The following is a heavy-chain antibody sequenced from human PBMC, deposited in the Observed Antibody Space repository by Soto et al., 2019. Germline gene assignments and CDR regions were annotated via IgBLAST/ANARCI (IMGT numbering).Heavy chain of an antibody. CDR3: ARSWDL. CDR1: GDSISSSSYY. CDR2: ISYSGIT. Sequence: QKQLQESGPGLVKPSETLSLTCTVSGDSISSSSYYWGWIRQPPGKGLEWIGSISYSGITYYNPSLKSRVTKSVDMSNKQSALKLSSVPAADTAGYNCARSWDLWGRGTLVTVAS. J-gene: IGHJ2*01. D-gene: IGHD3-10*01. V-gene: IGHV4-39*01.